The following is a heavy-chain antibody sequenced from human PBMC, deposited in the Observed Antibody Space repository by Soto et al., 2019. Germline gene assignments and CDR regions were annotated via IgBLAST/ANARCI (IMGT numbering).Heavy chain of an antibody. J-gene: IGHJ3*02. CDR2: IYYSGST. V-gene: IGHV4-59*01. Sequence: PSETLSLTCTVSGDSISPYYWSWIRQPPGKGLEWIGYIYYSGSTNYNPSLKSRVTISVDTSKNQFSLKLSSVTAADTAVYYCARVWGGAFDIWGQGTMVTVS. CDR3: ARVWGGAFDI. D-gene: IGHD3-10*01. CDR1: GDSISPYY.